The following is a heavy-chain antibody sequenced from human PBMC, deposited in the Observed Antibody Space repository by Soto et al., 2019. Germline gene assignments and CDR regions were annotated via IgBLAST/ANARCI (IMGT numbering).Heavy chain of an antibody. CDR2: ISGSGGST. CDR3: ASETGIAARPGYYFDY. D-gene: IGHD6-6*01. V-gene: IGHV3-23*01. CDR1: GFTFSSYA. J-gene: IGHJ4*02. Sequence: GGSLRLSCAASGFTFSSYAMSWVRQAPGKGLEWVSAISGSGGSTYYADSVKGRFTISRDNSKNTLYLQMNSLRAEDTAVYYCASETGIAARPGYYFDYWGQGTLVTVSS.